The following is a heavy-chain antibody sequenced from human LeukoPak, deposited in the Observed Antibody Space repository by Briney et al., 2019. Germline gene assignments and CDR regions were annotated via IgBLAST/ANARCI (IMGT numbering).Heavy chain of an antibody. V-gene: IGHV3-21*01. J-gene: IGHJ4*02. CDR1: GFTFSDFS. CDR2: ITSNSYI. D-gene: IGHD1-26*01. CDR3: ARGSMGRTTGPHYD. Sequence: GGSLRFSCAASGFTFSDFSMSWVRQAPGRGLEWVSVITSNSYIFDADSVKGRFTISRDNAKKSLYLQMNSLRAEDTAVYYCARGSMGRTTGPHYDWGRGTLVTVSS.